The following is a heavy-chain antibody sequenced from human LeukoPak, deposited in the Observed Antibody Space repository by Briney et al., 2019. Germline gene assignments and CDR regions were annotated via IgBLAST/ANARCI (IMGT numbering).Heavy chain of an antibody. J-gene: IGHJ3*02. D-gene: IGHD6-19*01. Sequence: SETLSLTCTVSGGSISSYYWSWIRQPPGKGLEWIGYIHYSGTTNYNPSLKSRVTISVDTSKNQFSLQLNPVTPEDTAVYYCVRAQPSSGWNGDAFDIWGQGTMVTVSS. CDR3: VRAQPSSGWNGDAFDI. CDR2: IHYSGTT. V-gene: IGHV4-59*12. CDR1: GGSISSYY.